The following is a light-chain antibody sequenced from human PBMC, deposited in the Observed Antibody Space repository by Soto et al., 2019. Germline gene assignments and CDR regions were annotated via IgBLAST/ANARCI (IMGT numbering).Light chain of an antibody. V-gene: IGLV2-14*01. CDR1: RSDVGGNNH. CDR2: GVT. CDR3: NSFAGSRGYV. J-gene: IGLJ1*01. Sequence: QSVLTQPASVSGSPGQSITISCAGTRSDVGGNNHVSWYQQHPGKAPKLIIYGVTNRPSWVSYRFSGSKSGNTASLTISGLQAEDEADYYCNSFAGSRGYVFGTGTKVTVL.